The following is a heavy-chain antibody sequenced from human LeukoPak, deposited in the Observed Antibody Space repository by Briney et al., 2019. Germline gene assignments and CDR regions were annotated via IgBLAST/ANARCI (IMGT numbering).Heavy chain of an antibody. V-gene: IGHV3-48*04. CDR1: GFTFSSYA. J-gene: IGHJ6*03. Sequence: GGSLRLSCAASGFTFSSYAMSWVRQAPGKGLEWVSYISSSSSTIYYADSVKGRFTISRDNAKNSLYLQMNSLRAEDTAVYYCARGGTGRDYYYYYMDVWGKGTTVTVSS. D-gene: IGHD3-10*01. CDR3: ARGGTGRDYYYYYMDV. CDR2: ISSSSSTI.